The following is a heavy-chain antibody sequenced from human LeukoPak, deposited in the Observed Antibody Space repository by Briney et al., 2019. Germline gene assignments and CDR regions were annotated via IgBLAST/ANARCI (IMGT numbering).Heavy chain of an antibody. CDR1: GDSISSYY. CDR3: ARDTRYYDAIYPGLFDH. J-gene: IGHJ4*02. D-gene: IGHD4/OR15-4a*01. Sequence: SETLSLTCTVSGDSISSYYWNWIRQPPGKGLEWIGYIYYNGSTNYNPSLKSRVTISVDTSKNQFSLKLSSVTAADTAVYYCARDTRYYDAIYPGLFDHWGQGTLVTVSS. CDR2: IYYNGST. V-gene: IGHV4-59*01.